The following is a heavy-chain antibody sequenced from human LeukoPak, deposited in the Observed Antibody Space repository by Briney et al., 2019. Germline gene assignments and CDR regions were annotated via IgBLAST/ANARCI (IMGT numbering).Heavy chain of an antibody. CDR2: INHSGST. J-gene: IGHJ4*02. CDR1: GGSFSGYY. D-gene: IGHD6-19*01. CDR3: ASRSQWLGDY. Sequence: KPSETLSLTCAVYGGSFSGYYWSWIRQPPGKGLEWIGEINHSGSTNYNPSLKSRVTISVDTSKNQFSLKLSSVTAADTAVYYCASRSQWLGDYWGQGTLVTVSS. V-gene: IGHV4-34*01.